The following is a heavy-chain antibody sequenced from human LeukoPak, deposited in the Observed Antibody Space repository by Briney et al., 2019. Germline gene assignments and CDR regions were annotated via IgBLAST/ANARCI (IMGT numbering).Heavy chain of an antibody. J-gene: IGHJ4*02. CDR2: IWFDGSKD. Sequence: PGGSLRLSCAASGFAFSTYVMHWVRQAPGKGLEWVAIIWFDGSKDYHADSVKGRFTISRDNSRNTLFLQMDSLRVEDTALYYCARDVTGSLDYRGQGTLVTVSS. D-gene: IGHD2-8*02. CDR3: ARDVTGSLDY. CDR1: GFAFSTYV. V-gene: IGHV3-33*01.